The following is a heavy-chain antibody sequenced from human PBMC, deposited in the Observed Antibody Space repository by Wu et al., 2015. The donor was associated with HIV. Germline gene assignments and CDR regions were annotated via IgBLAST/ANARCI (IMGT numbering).Heavy chain of an antibody. J-gene: IGHJ1*01. CDR3: VRVGYYYDIGGSYGEYFQH. D-gene: IGHD3-3*01. V-gene: IGHV1-8*02. CDR1: GYSFIDYD. Sequence: QVQLVQSGAEVKKPGASVKVSCKASGYSFIDYDINWVRQASGQGLEWMGWMNPRSGNSRSTQKFEGRVNMTRTSSTRTAYMEMTSLTSDDTAIYYCVRVGYYYDIGGSYGEYFQHWARAPRSSS. CDR2: MNPRSGNS.